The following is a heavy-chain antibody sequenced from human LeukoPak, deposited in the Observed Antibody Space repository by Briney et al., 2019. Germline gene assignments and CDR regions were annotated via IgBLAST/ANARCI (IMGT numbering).Heavy chain of an antibody. D-gene: IGHD4-17*01. J-gene: IGHJ4*02. V-gene: IGHV1-69*13. CDR2: IIPIFGTA. CDR1: GGTFSSYA. CDR3: AREPDGDYALDY. Sequence: ASVKVSCKASGGTFSSYAISWVRQAPGQGLEWMGGIIPIFGTANYAQKFQGRVTITADESTSTAYMELSSLRSEDTAVYYCAREPDGDYALDYWGQGTLVTVSS.